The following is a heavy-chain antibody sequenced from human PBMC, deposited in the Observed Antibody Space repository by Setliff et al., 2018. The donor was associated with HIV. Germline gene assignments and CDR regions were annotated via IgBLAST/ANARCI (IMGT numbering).Heavy chain of an antibody. Sequence: SGPTLVNPSETLSLTCSVSGGSFSSSSYYWGWIRQPPGKGLEWIGSINYSGNTYYSPSLKTRVTISVDTSKNQFSLGLTSVTAADTGVYFCARLFQWMSYGFDIWGQGTMVTVSS. V-gene: IGHV4-39*01. CDR2: INYSGNT. J-gene: IGHJ3*02. D-gene: IGHD5-12*01. CDR1: GGSFSSSSYY. CDR3: ARLFQWMSYGFDI.